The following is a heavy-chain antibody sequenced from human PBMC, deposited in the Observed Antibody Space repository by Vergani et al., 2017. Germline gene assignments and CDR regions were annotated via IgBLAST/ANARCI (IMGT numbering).Heavy chain of an antibody. Sequence: QVQLQQWGPGLLKPSETLSLTCAVYGGSLSGYYWSWIRLAPGKGLEWIGEINHSGTINYNPTLKSPFNVSIDTSRDHFSLKLMSVSAADTAVYFCARRAERWETLLRDDFDVWGQATFVTVSP. J-gene: IGHJ3*01. CDR3: ARRAERWETLLRDDFDV. V-gene: IGHV4-34*01. CDR1: GGSLSGYY. CDR2: INHSGTI. D-gene: IGHD1-26*01.